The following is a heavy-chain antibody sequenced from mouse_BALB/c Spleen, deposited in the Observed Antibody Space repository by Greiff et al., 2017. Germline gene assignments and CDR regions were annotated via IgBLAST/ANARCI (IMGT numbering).Heavy chain of an antibody. CDR2: IRNKANGYTT. Sequence: DVMLVESGGGLVQPGGSLRLSCATSGFTFTDYYMSWVRQPPGKALEWLGFIRNKANGYTTEYSASVKGRFTISRDNSQSILYLQMNTLRAEDSATYYCARVDGYYYYFDYWGQGTTLTVSS. CDR3: ARVDGYYYYFDY. V-gene: IGHV7-3*02. CDR1: GFTFTDYY. J-gene: IGHJ2*01. D-gene: IGHD2-3*01.